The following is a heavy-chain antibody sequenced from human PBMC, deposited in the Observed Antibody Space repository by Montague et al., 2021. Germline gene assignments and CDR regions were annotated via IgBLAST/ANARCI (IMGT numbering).Heavy chain of an antibody. CDR3: ARSLYCRGGSCYSGFDP. J-gene: IGHJ5*02. Sequence: SETLSLTCTVSGGSISSASYYWGWIRQPPGKGPEFIGVNYYNGTTYHNPSPKSRVTVSMDTSKNQFSLKLSSVTAADTAVYYCARSLYCRGGSCYSGFDPWGRGTLVTASS. V-gene: IGHV4-39*01. CDR1: GGSISSASYY. CDR2: NYYNGTT. D-gene: IGHD2-15*01.